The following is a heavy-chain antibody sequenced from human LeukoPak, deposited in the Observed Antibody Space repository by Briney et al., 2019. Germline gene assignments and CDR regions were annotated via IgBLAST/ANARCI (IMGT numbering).Heavy chain of an antibody. D-gene: IGHD1-26*01. CDR1: GCTFTSYD. V-gene: IGHV1-8*01. CDR2: MNPNSGNT. CDR3: ARGLPIVGAPDADY. Sequence: ASVKVSCKASGCTFTSYDINWVRQATGQGLEWMGWMNPNSGNTGYAQKFQGRVTMTRNTSISTAYMELSSLRSEDTAVYYCARGLPIVGAPDADYWGQGTLVTVSS. J-gene: IGHJ4*02.